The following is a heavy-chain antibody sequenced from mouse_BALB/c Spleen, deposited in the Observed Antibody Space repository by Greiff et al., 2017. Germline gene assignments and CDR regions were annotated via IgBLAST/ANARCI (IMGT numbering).Heavy chain of an antibody. CDR1: GYTFTSYW. V-gene: IGHV1-69*02. CDR3: ARVTTVVANFDY. CDR2: IDPSDSYT. J-gene: IGHJ2*01. D-gene: IGHD1-1*01. Sequence: VQLQQPGAELVKPGASVKLSCKASGYTFTSYWMHWVKQRPGQGLEWIGEIDPSDSYTNYNQKFKGKATLTVDKSSSTAYMQLSSPTSEDSAVYYCARVTTVVANFDYWGQGTTLTVSS.